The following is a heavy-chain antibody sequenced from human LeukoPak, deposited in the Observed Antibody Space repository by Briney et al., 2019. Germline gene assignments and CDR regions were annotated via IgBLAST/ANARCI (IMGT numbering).Heavy chain of an antibody. J-gene: IGHJ4*02. CDR2: ISWNSGSI. Sequence: PGGSLRLSCAASGFTFDDYAMHWVRQAPGKGLEWFSVISWNSGSIGYADSVKGRFTISRDNAKNPLYLQMNSLRAEDTALYYCEKGSQWLVRGGYFDYWGQGTLVTVSS. CDR1: GFTFDDYA. V-gene: IGHV3-9*01. CDR3: EKGSQWLVRGGYFDY. D-gene: IGHD6-19*01.